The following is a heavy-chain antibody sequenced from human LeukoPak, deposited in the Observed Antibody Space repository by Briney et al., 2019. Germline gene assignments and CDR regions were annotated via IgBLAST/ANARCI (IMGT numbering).Heavy chain of an antibody. J-gene: IGHJ4*02. CDR3: ARVGLAYCGGDCPYYFDY. Sequence: ASVKVSCKASGGTFSSYAISWVRQAPGQGLEWMGGIIPIFGTANYAQKFQGRVTITTDESTSTAYMELSSLRSEDTAVYYCARVGLAYCGGDCPYYFDYWGQGTLVTGSS. CDR1: GGTFSSYA. CDR2: IIPIFGTA. D-gene: IGHD2-21*02. V-gene: IGHV1-69*05.